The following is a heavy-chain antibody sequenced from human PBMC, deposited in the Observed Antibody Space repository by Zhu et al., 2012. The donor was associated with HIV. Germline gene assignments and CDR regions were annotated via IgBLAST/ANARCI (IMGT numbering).Heavy chain of an antibody. CDR1: GGSISSYY. CDR2: IYTSGST. Sequence: QVQLQESGPGLVKPSETLSLTCTVSGGSISSYYWSWIRQPAGKGLEWIGRIYTSGSTNYNPSLKSRVTMSVDTSKNQFSLKLSSVTAADTAVYYCARDAPWGYYDSSGYYYLIAFDIWGQGTMVTVSS. CDR3: ARDAPWGYYDSSGYYYLIAFDI. V-gene: IGHV4-4*07. D-gene: IGHD3-22*01. J-gene: IGHJ3*02.